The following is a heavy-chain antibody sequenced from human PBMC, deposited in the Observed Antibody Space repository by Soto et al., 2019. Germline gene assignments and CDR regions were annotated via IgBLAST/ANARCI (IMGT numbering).Heavy chain of an antibody. CDR3: ARKPTAGNFDY. Sequence: QVQLQESGPGLVKPSGTLSLTCTVPGGPISSNNCGSWARQPPGKGREWIGEIYHSGSTNYTPSLKSRVTISVDKSKNQFSQTLSSVTAADSAVYYCARKPTAGNFDYWGQGSLVTVSS. D-gene: IGHD5-18*01. J-gene: IGHJ4*02. CDR1: GGPISSNNC. V-gene: IGHV4-4*02. CDR2: IYHSGST.